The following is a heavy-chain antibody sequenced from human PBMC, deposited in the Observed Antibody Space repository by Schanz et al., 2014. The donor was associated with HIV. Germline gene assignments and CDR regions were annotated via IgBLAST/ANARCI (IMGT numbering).Heavy chain of an antibody. CDR3: ARDVSHDSSGHYSDYYYGMDV. J-gene: IGHJ6*02. CDR1: GFTFSSYG. D-gene: IGHD3-22*01. Sequence: QVQLVESGGGVVQPGRSLRLSCAASGFTFSSYGMHWVRQAPGKGLEWVAVIWIDGSKKYYADSVKGRFAISRDNSKNTVYLQMNSLRGEDSAVYYCARDVSHDSSGHYSDYYYGMDVWGQGTTVAVSS. CDR2: IWIDGSKK. V-gene: IGHV3-33*01.